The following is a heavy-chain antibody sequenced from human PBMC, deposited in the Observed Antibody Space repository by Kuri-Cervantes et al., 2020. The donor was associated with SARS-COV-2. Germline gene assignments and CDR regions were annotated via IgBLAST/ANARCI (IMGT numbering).Heavy chain of an antibody. Sequence: GGSLRLSCAASGFTFSSYEMNWVRQAPGKGLEWVSYISSSGSTIYYADSVKGRFTISRDNAKNSLYLQINSLRAEDTAVYYCARGVGYSSGLGAFDIWGQGTMVTVSS. CDR2: ISSSGSTI. CDR1: GFTFSSYE. CDR3: ARGVGYSSGLGAFDI. D-gene: IGHD6-19*01. J-gene: IGHJ3*02. V-gene: IGHV3-48*03.